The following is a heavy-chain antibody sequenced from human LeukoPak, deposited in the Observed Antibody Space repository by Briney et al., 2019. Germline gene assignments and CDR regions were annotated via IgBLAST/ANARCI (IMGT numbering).Heavy chain of an antibody. V-gene: IGHV1-2*02. J-gene: IGHJ4*02. CDR2: INPNTGGT. CDR3: ARAPMIVVVFPPRLDF. Sequence: ASVTVSCKTSGYTFTGYYMHWVRQAPGQGLEWMGWINPNTGGTNYAQKFQGRVTMTSDTSISTAYMELSSLRSDDTAMYYCARAPMIVVVFPPRLDFWGQGTLVTVSS. D-gene: IGHD3-22*01. CDR1: GYTFTGYY.